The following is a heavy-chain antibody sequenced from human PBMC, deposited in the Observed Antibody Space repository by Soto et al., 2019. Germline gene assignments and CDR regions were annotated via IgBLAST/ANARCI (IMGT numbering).Heavy chain of an antibody. CDR2: ISYDGSNK. D-gene: IGHD1-26*01. V-gene: IGHV3-30-3*01. CDR3: ARAPSGSYLGDDF. CDR1: GFTFNSYA. J-gene: IGHJ4*02. Sequence: GGSLRLSCAASGFTFNSYAMHWVRQAPGKGLEWVAVISYDGSNKNYADSVKGRFTISRDNSKNTLYLQMNSLRAEDTAVYYCARAPSGSYLGDDFWGQGTLVTVSS.